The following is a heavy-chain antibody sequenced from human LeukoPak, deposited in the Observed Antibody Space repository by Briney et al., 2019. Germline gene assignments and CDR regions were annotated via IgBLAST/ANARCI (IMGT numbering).Heavy chain of an antibody. CDR3: ARDKHYYDSSNYV. D-gene: IGHD3-22*01. CDR1: GFTFNDYG. J-gene: IGHJ4*02. Sequence: GGSLRLSCAASGFTFNDYGMSWVPPGPGKGLDWVSGINWNGGTTGYADSVRGRFTISRDNAKNSLYLQMNSLRAEDTALYYCARDKHYYDSSNYVWGQGTLVTVSS. CDR2: INWNGGTT. V-gene: IGHV3-20*04.